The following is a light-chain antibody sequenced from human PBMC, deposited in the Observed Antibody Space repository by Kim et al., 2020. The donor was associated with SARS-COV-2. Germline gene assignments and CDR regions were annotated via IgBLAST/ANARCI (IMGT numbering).Light chain of an antibody. CDR3: QQYNDWLRLT. Sequence: SPGERATLACRASQSVSSNLACYQQKPGQAPRLLMYGASTRATGVPARFSGSGSGTEFTLTIASLQSEDSAVYCCQQYNDWLRLTFGGGTKVDIK. J-gene: IGKJ4*01. V-gene: IGKV3-15*01. CDR1: QSVSSN. CDR2: GAS.